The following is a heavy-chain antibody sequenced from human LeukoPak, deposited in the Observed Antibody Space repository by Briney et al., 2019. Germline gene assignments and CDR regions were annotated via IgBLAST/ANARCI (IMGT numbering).Heavy chain of an antibody. V-gene: IGHV1-2*02. Sequence: GASVKVSCKASGYTFTGYYMHWVRQAPGQGLEWMGWINPNSGGTNYAQKFQGRVTMTRDTSISTAYMELSRLRSDDTAVYYCARNPLGYRSSTSCYEGDWFDPWGQGTLVTVSS. J-gene: IGHJ5*02. D-gene: IGHD2-2*03. CDR2: INPNSGGT. CDR3: ARNPLGYRSSTSCYEGDWFDP. CDR1: GYTFTGYY.